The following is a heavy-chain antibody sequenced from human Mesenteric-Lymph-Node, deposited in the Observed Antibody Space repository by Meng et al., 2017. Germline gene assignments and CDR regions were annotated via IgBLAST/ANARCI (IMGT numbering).Heavy chain of an antibody. J-gene: IGHJ4*02. CDR1: GFSLSTSGVG. CDR2: IYWDDDK. D-gene: IGHD5-18*01. CDR3: AHTRRGYSYALDY. V-gene: IGHV2-5*02. Sequence: QITLKESAPTLLKSTQTLTPTCSFPGFSLSTSGVGVAWIRQTPGKALEGLALIYWDDDKRYSPSLKSRLNVTKDTSKNQVVLTMTNMDPVDTATYYCAHTRRGYSYALDYWGQGTLVTVSS.